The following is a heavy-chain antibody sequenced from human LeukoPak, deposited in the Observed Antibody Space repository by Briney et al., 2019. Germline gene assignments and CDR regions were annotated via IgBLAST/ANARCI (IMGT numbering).Heavy chain of an antibody. Sequence: SETLSLTCSVSGGSINSYYWSWIRQPPGKGLEWIGYIYYSWSTNYNPSLKSRVTISVDTSKNQFSLKLSSVTAADTAVYYCARHYCSSTSCPAYLYYMDVWGKGTTVTISS. CDR2: IYYSWST. D-gene: IGHD2-2*01. CDR3: ARHYCSSTSCPAYLYYMDV. J-gene: IGHJ6*03. V-gene: IGHV4-59*01. CDR1: GGSINSYY.